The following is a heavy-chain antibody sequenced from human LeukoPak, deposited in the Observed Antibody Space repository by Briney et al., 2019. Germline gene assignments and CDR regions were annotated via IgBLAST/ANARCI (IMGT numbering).Heavy chain of an antibody. J-gene: IGHJ4*02. CDR3: TRGKPETVFDS. D-gene: IGHD2-21*02. Sequence: SETLSLTCTVSGGTISSYYWNWIRQPPGKGLEWIGEINHSGSINYNPSLKSRVTISVDTSNDQFSLKLTSVTAADTAVYYCTRGKPETVFDSWGQGTLVTVSS. CDR1: GGTISSYY. V-gene: IGHV4-59*12. CDR2: INHSGSI.